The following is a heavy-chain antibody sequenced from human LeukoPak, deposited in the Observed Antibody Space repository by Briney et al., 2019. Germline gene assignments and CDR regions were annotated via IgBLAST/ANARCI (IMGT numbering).Heavy chain of an antibody. J-gene: IGHJ4*02. CDR3: AKYWGSSYNYAPFDS. CDR1: GFSNYA. V-gene: IGHV3-23*01. CDR2: ISGDGGAT. D-gene: IGHD3-10*01. Sequence: GGSLRLSCAASGFSNYAMAWVRQAPGKGLEWVSAISGDGGATYYGNSVKGRFTISRDSSKNTLYLQMNSLRAEDTAVFYCAKYWGSSYNYAPFDSWGQGTLVTVSS.